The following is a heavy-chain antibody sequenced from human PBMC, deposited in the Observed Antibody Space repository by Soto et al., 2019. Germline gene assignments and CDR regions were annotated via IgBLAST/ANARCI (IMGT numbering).Heavy chain of an antibody. CDR2: IYYSGST. CDR1: GGSISSGGYY. J-gene: IGHJ6*02. V-gene: IGHV4-31*03. CDR3: ARDFTDSSGPTLGMGV. D-gene: IGHD6-19*01. Sequence: QVQLQESGPGLVKPSQTLSLTCTVSGGSISSGGYYWSWSRQHPGKGLEWIGYIYYSGSTYYNPSLKSRFTISVDTSKNQFSLKLSSVTAADTAVYYCARDFTDSSGPTLGMGVWGQGTTVTVSS.